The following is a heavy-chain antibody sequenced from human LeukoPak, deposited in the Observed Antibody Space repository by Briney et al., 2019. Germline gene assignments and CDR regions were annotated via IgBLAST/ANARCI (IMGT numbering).Heavy chain of an antibody. CDR3: ARAPAATGADAFDI. CDR1: GDSIRSSSYH. CDR2: IYYSGST. Sequence: SETLSLTCTVSGDSIRSSSYHWGWIRQPPGKGLEWIGSIYYSGSTNYNPSLKSRVTISVDTSKNQFSLKLSSVTAADTAVYYCARAPAATGADAFDIWGQGTMVTVSS. V-gene: IGHV4-39*07. J-gene: IGHJ3*02. D-gene: IGHD6-25*01.